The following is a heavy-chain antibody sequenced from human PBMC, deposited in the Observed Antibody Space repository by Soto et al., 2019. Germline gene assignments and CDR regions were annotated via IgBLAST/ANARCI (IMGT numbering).Heavy chain of an antibody. CDR1: GFSISTHA. CDR3: ARGSSAWPNHFDS. CDR2: FSGRSGDT. V-gene: IGHV3-23*01. D-gene: IGHD6-19*01. Sequence: EVQLLDSGGGLVQPGGSLRLSCVASGFSISTHALTWVRQAPGKGLEWVSSFSGRSGDTYYAASVKGRFTISGDSSKNTVSLQMNSLGADDTAVYYCARGSSAWPNHFDSWGQGIQVTVSS. J-gene: IGHJ4*02.